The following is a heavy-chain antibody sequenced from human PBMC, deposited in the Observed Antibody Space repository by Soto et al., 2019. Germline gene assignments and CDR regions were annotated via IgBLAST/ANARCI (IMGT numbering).Heavy chain of an antibody. CDR2: IYHGGST. CDR1: GDSISSGGSY. J-gene: IGHJ5*02. Sequence: PSETLSLTCTVSGDSISSGGSYWTWIRQHPGKGLEWIGSIYHGGSTYYNPSLNSRVTLSIDMTNNHVSLILNSVTAADTAVYYCARVGPWVPYYYDSSPYTFENWFDPWGQGTLVTVSS. CDR3: ARVGPWVPYYYDSSPYTFENWFDP. V-gene: IGHV4-39*02. D-gene: IGHD3-22*01.